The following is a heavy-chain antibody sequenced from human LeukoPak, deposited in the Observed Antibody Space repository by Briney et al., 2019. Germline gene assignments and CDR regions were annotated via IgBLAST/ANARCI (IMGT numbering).Heavy chain of an antibody. D-gene: IGHD6-13*01. CDR3: ARGGWAAAAGTDFDY. CDR1: GYIFTSYF. Sequence: ASVKVSCKASGYIFTSYFMHWVRQAPGQGLEWMGLINPSGGSTRYAQKFQGRVTMTTDTSTSTAYMELRSLRSDDTAVYYCARGGWAAAAGTDFDYWGQGTLVTVSS. V-gene: IGHV1-46*01. J-gene: IGHJ4*02. CDR2: INPSGGST.